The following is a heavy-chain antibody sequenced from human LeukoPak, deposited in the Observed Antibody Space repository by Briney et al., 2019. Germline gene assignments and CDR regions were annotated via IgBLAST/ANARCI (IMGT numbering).Heavy chain of an antibody. CDR2: INHSGST. D-gene: IGHD5-24*01. CDR3: ARGDGYSHTPFDY. V-gene: IGHV4-34*01. CDR1: GGSFSGYY. Sequence: SETLSLTCAVYGGSFSGYYWSWIRQPPGKGLEWIGEINHSGSTNYNPSLKSRVTISVDTSKNQFSLKLSSVTAADTAVYYCARGDGYSHTPFDYWGQGTLVTVSS. J-gene: IGHJ4*02.